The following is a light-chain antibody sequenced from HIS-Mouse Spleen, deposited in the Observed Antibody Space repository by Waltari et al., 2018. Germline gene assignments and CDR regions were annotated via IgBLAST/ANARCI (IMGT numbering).Light chain of an antibody. J-gene: IGKJ2*01. CDR1: QSVSSN. Sequence: EIVMTQSPATLSVSPGERATLSCRASQSVSSNLAWYQQKPGQAPRLLISVASTRATGIPARFSGSGSGTEFTLTISSMQSEDFAVYYCQQYNNWPYTFGQGTKLEIK. V-gene: IGKV3-15*01. CDR3: QQYNNWPYT. CDR2: VAS.